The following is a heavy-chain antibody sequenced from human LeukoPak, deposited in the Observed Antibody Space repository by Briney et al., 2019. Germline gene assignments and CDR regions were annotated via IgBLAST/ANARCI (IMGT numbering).Heavy chain of an antibody. D-gene: IGHD2-2*01. CDR3: ARSYCSNTSCPTYFDF. CDR1: GYSFTSYW. V-gene: IGHV5-51*01. CDR2: IYPGDSDT. Sequence: GESLKISCKGSGYSFTSYWIGWVRQMPGKGLEWMGIIYPGDSDTRYSPSFQGQVTISADKSISTAYLQWSSLKASDTAMYYCARSYCSNTSCPTYFDFWGQGTLVTVSS. J-gene: IGHJ4*02.